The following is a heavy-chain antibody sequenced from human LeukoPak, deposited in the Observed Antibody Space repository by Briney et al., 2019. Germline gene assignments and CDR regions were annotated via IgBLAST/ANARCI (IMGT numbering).Heavy chain of an antibody. D-gene: IGHD2-15*01. CDR2: ISYDGSIN. Sequence: GGSLRLSCVGSGFTSNSYAVHWVRQAPGKGLEWVAVISYDGSINFYAASVKGRFTISRDNSKNTLYLQMNSLRAEDTALYFCARDRRYCGGGSCYFDYFFDYWGQGTLVTVSS. CDR1: GFTSNSYA. CDR3: ARDRRYCGGGSCYFDYFFDY. V-gene: IGHV3-30-3*01. J-gene: IGHJ4*02.